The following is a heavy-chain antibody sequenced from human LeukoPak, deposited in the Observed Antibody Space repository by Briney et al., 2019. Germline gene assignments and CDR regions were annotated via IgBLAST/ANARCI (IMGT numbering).Heavy chain of an antibody. V-gene: IGHV3-23*01. CDR2: ISGFGGST. Sequence: GGSLRLSCAASGFIFDNYAMNWVRQAPGKGLEWLTGISGFGGSTYYAASAKGRFTISRDNSGNTLFSQLNNLRVEDTAVYYCARRGGSSWSSFDYWGQGSLVTVSS. CDR3: ARRGGSSWSSFDY. CDR1: GFIFDNYA. J-gene: IGHJ4*02. D-gene: IGHD6-13*01.